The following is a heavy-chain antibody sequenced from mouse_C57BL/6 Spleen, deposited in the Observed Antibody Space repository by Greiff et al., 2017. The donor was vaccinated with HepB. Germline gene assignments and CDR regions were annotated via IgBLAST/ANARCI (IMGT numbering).Heavy chain of an antibody. CDR3: ARTPYGSSPPFAY. D-gene: IGHD1-1*01. Sequence: QVQLKQSGAELVKPGASVKMSCKASGYTFTSYWITWVKQRPGQGLEWIGDIYPGSGSTNYNEKFKSKATLTVDTSSSTAYMQLSSLTSEDSAVYYCARTPYGSSPPFAYWGQGTLVTVSA. CDR2: IYPGSGST. CDR1: GYTFTSYW. V-gene: IGHV1-55*01. J-gene: IGHJ3*01.